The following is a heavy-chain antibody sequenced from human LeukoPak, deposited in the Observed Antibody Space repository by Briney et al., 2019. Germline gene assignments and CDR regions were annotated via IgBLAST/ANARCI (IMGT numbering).Heavy chain of an antibody. CDR3: ARGGDYGDGDAFDI. CDR1: GYTFTGYY. CDR2: INPNSGGT. D-gene: IGHD4-17*01. J-gene: IGHJ3*02. Sequence: ASVKVSCKASGYTFTGYYMHWVRQAPGQGLEWMGWINPNSGGTNYAQKFQGRVTMTRDTSISTAYMELSRLRSDDTAAYYCARGGDYGDGDAFDIWGQGTMVTVPS. V-gene: IGHV1-2*02.